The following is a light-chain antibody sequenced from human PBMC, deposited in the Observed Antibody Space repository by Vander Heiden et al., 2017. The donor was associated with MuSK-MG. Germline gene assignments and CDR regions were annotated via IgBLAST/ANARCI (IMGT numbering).Light chain of an antibody. J-gene: IGKJ2*01. CDR2: DAS. V-gene: IGKV3-11*01. CDR3: QQRSNWPHT. Sequence: LTQSPATLSSSPGEGATLSCRASQGVSSSLAWYQQKPGQAPRLLIYDASNRATGIPARFRGSGSGTDFTLTISSLEPEDFAVYYCQQRSNWPHTFGQGTKLEIK. CDR1: QGVSSS.